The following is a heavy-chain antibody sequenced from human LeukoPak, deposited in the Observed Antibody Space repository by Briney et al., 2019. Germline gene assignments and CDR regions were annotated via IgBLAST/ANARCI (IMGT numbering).Heavy chain of an antibody. CDR1: GYTFTGYY. CDR2: INPNSGGT. Sequence: ASVKVSCKASGYTFTGYYMHWVRQAPGQGLDWMGWINPNSGGTNYAQKFQGRVTMTRDTSISTAYMELSRLRSDDTAVYYCASGIMITFGGVIAPPSDPWGQGTLVTVSS. J-gene: IGHJ5*02. CDR3: ASGIMITFGGVIAPPSDP. V-gene: IGHV1-2*02. D-gene: IGHD3-16*02.